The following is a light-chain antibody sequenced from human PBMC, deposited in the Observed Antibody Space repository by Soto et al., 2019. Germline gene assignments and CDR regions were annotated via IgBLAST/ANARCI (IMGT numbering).Light chain of an antibody. V-gene: IGKV2-30*01. CDR1: QSLVYTNGNTY. CDR3: QQGTPWART. J-gene: IGKJ1*01. Sequence: DVVMTQSPLSLPVTVGQPASISCRSSQSLVYTNGNTYLNWFQQRPGHSPRRLIYKVSNRDSGVPGRISGRWAGTDFQPTSSRVEAEDVGVYYRQQGTPWARTFGPGTRVEIK. CDR2: KVS.